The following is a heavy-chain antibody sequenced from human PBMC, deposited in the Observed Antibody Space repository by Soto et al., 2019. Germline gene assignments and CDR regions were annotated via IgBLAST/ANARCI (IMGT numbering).Heavy chain of an antibody. V-gene: IGHV3-11*06. CDR3: ARIGHSGYDPDFDE. CDR1: GFTFSDYY. CDR2: ISSSSSYT. J-gene: IGHJ4*02. D-gene: IGHD5-12*01. Sequence: QVQLVESGGGLVKPGWSLRLACAASGFTFSDYYMSWIRQAPGKGLEWVAYISSSSSYTNYADSVKGRFTISRDNAKNSLYLHMNSLRAEDTAVYYCARIGHSGYDPDFDEWGQGTLVTGS.